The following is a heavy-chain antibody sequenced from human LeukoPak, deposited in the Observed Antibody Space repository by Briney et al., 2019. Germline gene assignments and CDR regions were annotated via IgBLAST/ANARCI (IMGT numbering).Heavy chain of an antibody. J-gene: IGHJ4*02. CDR2: ISSSSSYI. D-gene: IGHD4-4*01. V-gene: IGHV3-21*01. Sequence: GGSLRHSCAASGFTFSSYSMNWVRQAPGKGLEWVSSISSSSSYIYYADSVKGRFTISRDNAKNSLYLQMNSLRAEDTAVYYCARDGPDARDGYSNFDYWGQGTLVTVSS. CDR3: ARDGPDARDGYSNFDY. CDR1: GFTFSSYS.